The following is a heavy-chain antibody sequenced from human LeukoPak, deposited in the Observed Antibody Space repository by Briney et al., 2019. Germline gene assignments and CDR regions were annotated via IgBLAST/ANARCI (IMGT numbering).Heavy chain of an antibody. J-gene: IGHJ4*02. CDR1: GFTFSSYW. V-gene: IGHV3-74*01. Sequence: GGSLRLSCGASGFTFSSYWMHWVRQAPGEGVVGVSRINSDGSSTSYADPVKGRFTISRDNDKNTLYLQENSLRAEDTDVYYCAREPGVAVAGPDYWGQGTLVTVSS. D-gene: IGHD6-19*01. CDR2: INSDGSST. CDR3: AREPGVAVAGPDY.